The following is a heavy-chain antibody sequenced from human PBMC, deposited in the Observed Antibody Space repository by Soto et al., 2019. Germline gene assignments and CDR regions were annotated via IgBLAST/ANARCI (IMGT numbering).Heavy chain of an antibody. D-gene: IGHD2-15*01. CDR2: IIPLFGTT. Sequence: QVQLVQSGAEVKKPGSSVKVSCRASGGTFSKFVVSWVRQAPGQGLEWMGGIIPLFGTTNYAQKFQGRVTITADKSTTTAYMERSSLRSADTAVSYCASREWVARPATYISPVYYFDCWGQGTLVTVSS. J-gene: IGHJ4*02. CDR1: GGTFSKFV. V-gene: IGHV1-69*06. CDR3: ASREWVARPATYISPVYYFDC.